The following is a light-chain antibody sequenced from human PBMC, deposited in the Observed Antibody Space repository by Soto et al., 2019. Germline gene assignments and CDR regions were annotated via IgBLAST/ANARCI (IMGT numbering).Light chain of an antibody. V-gene: IGKV3-15*01. J-gene: IGKJ1*01. CDR3: QQYYDWPPWP. Sequence: DIVMTQSPATLSVSPGERATLSCRASQTVSSSLAWYQQRRGQAPRLLIFGASTRAPGIPARFRASGSGTEFTLTISSLQSEDFAIYYCQQYYDWPPWPFGQGTKVEIK. CDR1: QTVSSS. CDR2: GAS.